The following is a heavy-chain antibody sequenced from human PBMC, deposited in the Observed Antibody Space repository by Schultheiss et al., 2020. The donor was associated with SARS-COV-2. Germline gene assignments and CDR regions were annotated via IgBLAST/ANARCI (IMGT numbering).Heavy chain of an antibody. CDR2: IYTSGST. V-gene: IGHV4-61*02. D-gene: IGHD6-6*01. J-gene: IGHJ6*02. CDR3: ARGLIAAPDYGDLYGMDV. CDR1: GGSVSSGSYY. Sequence: SETLSLTCTVSGGSVSSGSYYWSWIRQPAGKGLEWIGRIYTSGSTYYNPSLKSRVTISVDTSKNQFSLKLSSVTAADTAVYYCARGLIAAPDYGDLYGMDVWGQGTTVTVSS.